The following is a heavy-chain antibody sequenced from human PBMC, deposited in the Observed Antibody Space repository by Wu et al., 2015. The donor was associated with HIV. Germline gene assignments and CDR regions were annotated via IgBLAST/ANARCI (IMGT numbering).Heavy chain of an antibody. D-gene: IGHD3-9*01. CDR1: GYTFTSYG. V-gene: IGHV1-18*01. J-gene: IGHJ6*02. CDR3: ARDAHYDILTGYWNSFSVMDV. Sequence: QVLLVQSGAEVKKPGASVKVSCKASGYTFTSYGISWVRQAPGQGLEWMGWISAYNGNTNYAQKLQGRVTMTTYTSTSTAYMELRSLRSDDTAVYYCARDAHYDILTGYWNSFSVMDVWGQGTTVTVSS. CDR2: ISAYNGNT.